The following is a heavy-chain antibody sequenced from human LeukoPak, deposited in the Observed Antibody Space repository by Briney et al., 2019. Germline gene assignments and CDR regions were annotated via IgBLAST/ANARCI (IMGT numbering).Heavy chain of an antibody. V-gene: IGHV4-31*03. Sequence: PSETLSLTCTVSGGSISSGGYYWRWIRQHPGKGLEWIGYIYYSGSTYYNPSLKSRVTISVDTSKNQFSLKLSSVTAADTAVYYCWRTVSGSSTREKWFDPWGQGTLVTVSS. J-gene: IGHJ5*02. CDR3: WRTVSGSSTREKWFDP. D-gene: IGHD2-2*01. CDR2: IYYSGST. CDR1: GGSISSGGYY.